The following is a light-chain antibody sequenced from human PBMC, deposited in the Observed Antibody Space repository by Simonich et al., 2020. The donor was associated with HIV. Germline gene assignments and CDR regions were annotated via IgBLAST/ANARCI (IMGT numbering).Light chain of an antibody. CDR1: QSVLYSPNNKNY. J-gene: IGKJ1*01. V-gene: IGKV4-1*01. CDR3: QQYYSTPPT. CDR2: WAS. Sequence: DIVMTQSPDSLAVSLGERATINCKSSQSVLYSPNNKNYLGWYQRKPGQPPKLLIYWASTRESGVPDRFSGSGSGTEFSLTISSLQAEDVAVYYCQQYYSTPPTFGQGTKVEIK.